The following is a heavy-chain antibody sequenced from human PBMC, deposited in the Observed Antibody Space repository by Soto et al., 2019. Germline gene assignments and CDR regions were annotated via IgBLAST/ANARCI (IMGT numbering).Heavy chain of an antibody. CDR1: GGTFSSYT. CDR2: IIPILGIA. V-gene: IGHV1-69*08. D-gene: IGHD5-12*01. Sequence: QVQLVQSGAEVKKPGSSVKVSCKASGGTFSSYTISWVRQAPGQGLEWMGRIIPILGIANYAQKFQGRVTITADKSTSTAYMELSSLRSEDTAVYYCARDQGRDSGYDCDYWGQGTLVTVSS. J-gene: IGHJ4*02. CDR3: ARDQGRDSGYDCDY.